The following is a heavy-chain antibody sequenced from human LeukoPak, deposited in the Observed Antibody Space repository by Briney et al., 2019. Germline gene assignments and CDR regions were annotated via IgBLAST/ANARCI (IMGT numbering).Heavy chain of an antibody. CDR1: IFTFSNYA. V-gene: IGHV3-7*01. CDR2: IKQDGSEK. D-gene: IGHD5-18*01. Sequence: PGGSLRLSCAASIFTFSNYAMSWVRQAPGKGLEWVANIKQDGSEKYYVDSVKGRFTISRDNAKNSLYLQMNSLRAEDTAVYYCARDLRDPYSYHITFDYWGQGTLVTVSS. J-gene: IGHJ4*02. CDR3: ARDLRDPYSYHITFDY.